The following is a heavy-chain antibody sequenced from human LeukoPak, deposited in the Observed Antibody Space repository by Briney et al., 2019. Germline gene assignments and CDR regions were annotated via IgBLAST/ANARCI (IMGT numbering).Heavy chain of an antibody. CDR1: GFTFSSYW. CDR3: ARDLVGVRFDP. V-gene: IGHV3-74*01. J-gene: IGHJ5*02. CDR2: ISSDGSST. Sequence: PGGSLRLSCAASGFTFSSYWMHWVRQAPGKGLVWVSRISSDGSSTSYADSVKGRFTISRDNAKNTLYLQMNSLRAEDTAVYYCARDLVGVRFDPWGQGTLVTVSS. D-gene: IGHD2-8*01.